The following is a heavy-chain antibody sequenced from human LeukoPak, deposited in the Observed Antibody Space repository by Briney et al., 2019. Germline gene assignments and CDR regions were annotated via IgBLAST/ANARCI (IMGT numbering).Heavy chain of an antibody. CDR1: GGTFSSYA. J-gene: IGHJ4*02. Sequence: SVKVSCKASGGTFSSYAISWVRQAPGQGLEWMGGIIPIFGTANYAQKFQGRVTMTRNTSISTAYMELSSLRSEDTAVYYCARGGSGYAPHFDYWGQGTLVTVSS. CDR3: ARGGSGYAPHFDY. CDR2: IIPIFGTA. D-gene: IGHD3-22*01. V-gene: IGHV1-69*05.